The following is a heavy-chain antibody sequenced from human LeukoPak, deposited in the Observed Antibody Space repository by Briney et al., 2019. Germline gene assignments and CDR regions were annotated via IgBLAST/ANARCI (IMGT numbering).Heavy chain of an antibody. D-gene: IGHD3-9*01. J-gene: IGHJ3*02. CDR2: INHSGST. Sequence: SETLSLTCAVYGGSFSGYYWSWIRQRPGKGLEWIGEINHSGSTNYNPSLKSRVTISVDTSKNQFSLKLSSVTAADTAVYYCAREGRRLLTGYYKAPGAFDIWGQGTMVTVSS. V-gene: IGHV4-34*01. CDR3: AREGRRLLTGYYKAPGAFDI. CDR1: GGSFSGYY.